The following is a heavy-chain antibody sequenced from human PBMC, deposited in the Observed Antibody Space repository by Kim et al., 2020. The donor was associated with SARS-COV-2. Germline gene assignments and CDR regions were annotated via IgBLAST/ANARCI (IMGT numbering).Heavy chain of an antibody. D-gene: IGHD6-6*01. J-gene: IGHJ4*02. CDR1: GGSISSYY. Sequence: SETLSLTCTVSGGSISSYYWSWIRQPPGKGLEWIGYIYYSGSTNYNPSLKSRVTISVDTSKNQFSLKLSSVTAADTAVYYCARGSSSNFFDYWRQGTLVT. CDR3: ARGSSSNFFDY. V-gene: IGHV4-59*13. CDR2: IYYSGST.